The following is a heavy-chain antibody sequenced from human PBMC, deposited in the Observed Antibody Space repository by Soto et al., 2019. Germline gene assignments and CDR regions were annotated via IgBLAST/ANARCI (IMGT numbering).Heavy chain of an antibody. D-gene: IGHD4-17*01. V-gene: IGHV1-24*01. CDR3: ATGHFSEIHYGDYYYYYYMDV. Sequence: ASVKVSRKVSGYTLTELSMHWVRQAPGKGLEWMGGFDPEDGETIYAQKFQGRVTMTEDTSTDTAYMELSSLRSEDTAVYYCATGHFSEIHYGDYYYYYYMDVWGKGTTVTVSS. CDR2: FDPEDGET. J-gene: IGHJ6*03. CDR1: GYTLTELS.